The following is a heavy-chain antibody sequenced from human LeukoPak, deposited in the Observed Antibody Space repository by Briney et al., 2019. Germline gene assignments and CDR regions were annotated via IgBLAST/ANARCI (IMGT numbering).Heavy chain of an antibody. J-gene: IGHJ4*02. V-gene: IGHV4-61*02. Sequence: PSQTLSLTCTVSGGSISSGSYYWSWIRQPAGKGLEWIGCIYTSGSTNYNPSLKSRVTISVDTSKNQFSLKLSSVTAADTAVYYCARTRVDPYYFDYWGQGTLVTVSS. CDR2: IYTSGST. CDR1: GGSISSGSYY. CDR3: ARTRVDPYYFDY.